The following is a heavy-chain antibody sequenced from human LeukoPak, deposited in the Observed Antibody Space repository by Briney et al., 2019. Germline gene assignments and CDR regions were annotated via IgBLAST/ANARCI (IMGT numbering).Heavy chain of an antibody. CDR3: ASGSGYYSPDY. V-gene: IGHV1-2*02. Sequence: ASVKVSCKASGYTFTGYYMHWVRQGPGQGLEWMGWINTNTGNTNYARKFQGRVTMKRDTPISTAYMELSRLRSDDTAVYSCASGSGYYSPDYWGQGTLVTVSS. CDR1: GYTFTGYY. J-gene: IGHJ4*02. CDR2: INTNTGNT. D-gene: IGHD3-22*01.